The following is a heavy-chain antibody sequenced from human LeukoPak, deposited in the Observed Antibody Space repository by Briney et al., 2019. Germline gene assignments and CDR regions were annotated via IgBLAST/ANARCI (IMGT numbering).Heavy chain of an antibody. D-gene: IGHD2-8*01. CDR3: AKRGIVLMVYAPVDY. CDR2: ISGSGGST. J-gene: IGHJ4*02. CDR1: GFTFSSYA. V-gene: IGHV3-23*01. Sequence: GGSLRLSCAASGFTFSSYAMSWVRQTPGKGLEWVSAISGSGGSTYYADSVKGRFTISRDNSKNTLYLQMNSLRAEDTAVYYCAKRGIVLMVYAPVDYWGQGTLVTVSS.